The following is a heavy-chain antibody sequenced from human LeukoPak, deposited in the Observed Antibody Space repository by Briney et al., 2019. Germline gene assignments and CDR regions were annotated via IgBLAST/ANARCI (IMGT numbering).Heavy chain of an antibody. CDR3: ARDPTGIAVAGTLGNWFDP. V-gene: IGHV4-39*07. J-gene: IGHJ5*02. Sequence: SETLSLTCTLSGGSISSAGSYYWGWIRQPPGKGLEWIGSMSHSGSTYFNPSLESRVTISVDKSKNQFSLKLSSVTAADTAVYYCARDPTGIAVAGTLGNWFDPWGQGTLVTVSS. CDR2: MSHSGST. CDR1: GGSISSAGSYY. D-gene: IGHD6-19*01.